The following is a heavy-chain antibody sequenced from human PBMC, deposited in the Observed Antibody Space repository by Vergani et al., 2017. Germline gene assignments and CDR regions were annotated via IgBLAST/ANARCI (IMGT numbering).Heavy chain of an antibody. V-gene: IGHV1-8*01. J-gene: IGHJ6*03. CDR1: GGTFTSYD. D-gene: IGHD6-13*01. CDR3: ASGSGGSRAYYYYYMDV. CDR2: MNPNSGNT. Sequence: QVQLVQSGAEVKKPGSSVKVSCKASGGTFTSYDINWVRQATGQGLEWMGWMNPNSGNTGYAQKFQGRVTMTRNTSISTAYMELSSLRSEDTAVYYCASGSGGSRAYYYYYMDVWGKGTTVTVSS.